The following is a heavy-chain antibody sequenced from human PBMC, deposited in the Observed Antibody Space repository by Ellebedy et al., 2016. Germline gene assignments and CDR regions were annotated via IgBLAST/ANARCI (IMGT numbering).Heavy chain of an antibody. D-gene: IGHD2-8*01. CDR2: INAGNGNT. V-gene: IGHV1-3*01. Sequence: ASVKVSCKASGYTFTSYAMHWVRQAPGQRLEWMGWINAGNGNTKYSQKFQGRVTITRDTSASTAYMELGSLRSEDTAVYYCRVLMVYANYFDYWGQGTLVTVSS. CDR3: RVLMVYANYFDY. CDR1: GYTFTSYA. J-gene: IGHJ4*02.